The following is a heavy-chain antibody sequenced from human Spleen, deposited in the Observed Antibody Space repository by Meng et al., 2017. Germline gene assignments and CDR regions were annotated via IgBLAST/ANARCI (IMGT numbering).Heavy chain of an antibody. Sequence: KVSCKGSGYSFTSYWIGWVRQMPGKGLERMGIIYPGDSDTRYNPSFQGQVTISADHSINTAYLHWSSLRASDTAMYYCARALSGVSDPHYFDYWGQGTLVTVSS. V-gene: IGHV5-51*01. J-gene: IGHJ4*02. D-gene: IGHD1-26*01. CDR2: IYPGDSDT. CDR1: GYSFTSYW. CDR3: ARALSGVSDPHYFDY.